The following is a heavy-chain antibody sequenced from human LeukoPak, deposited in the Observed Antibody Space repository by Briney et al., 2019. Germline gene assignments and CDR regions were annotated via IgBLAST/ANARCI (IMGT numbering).Heavy chain of an antibody. V-gene: IGHV1-2*06. Sequence: ASVKVSCKASGDTFSGDHMHWVRQAPGQGLEWMGRIDPSSGATHFAQNFQGRVTMTRDTSISTAYMELSRLTSDDTAVYYCARDRNLYSGSFASWGQGTLVTVSS. CDR2: IDPSSGAT. CDR3: ARDRNLYSGSFAS. J-gene: IGHJ4*02. D-gene: IGHD1-26*01. CDR1: GDTFSGDH.